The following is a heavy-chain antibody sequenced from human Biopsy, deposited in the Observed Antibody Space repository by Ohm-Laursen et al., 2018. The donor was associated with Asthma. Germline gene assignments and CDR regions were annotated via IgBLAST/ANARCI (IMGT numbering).Heavy chain of an antibody. CDR3: ARDEAVVVPAAIPGNWFDP. V-gene: IGHV3-30*03. Sequence: SLRLSCAASGFTFSSYGMHWVRQAPGKGLEWVAVISYDGSNKYYADSVKGRFTISRDNSKNTLYLQMNSLRAEDTAVYYCARDEAVVVPAAIPGNWFDPWGQGTLVTVSS. J-gene: IGHJ5*02. CDR1: GFTFSSYG. D-gene: IGHD2-2*01. CDR2: ISYDGSNK.